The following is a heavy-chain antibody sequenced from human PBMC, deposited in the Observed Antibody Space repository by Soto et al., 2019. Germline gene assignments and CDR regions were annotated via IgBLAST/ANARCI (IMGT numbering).Heavy chain of an antibody. J-gene: IGHJ4*02. CDR3: ARDDPYCSGGSCYSSVDYFDY. Sequence: QVQLVQSGAEVKKPGSSVKVSCKASGGTFSSCTISWVRQAPGQGLEWMGRIIPILGIANYAQKFQGRVTITADKSTSTAYMELSSLRSEDTAVYYCARDDPYCSGGSCYSSVDYFDYWGQGTLVTVSS. D-gene: IGHD2-15*01. V-gene: IGHV1-69*08. CDR2: IIPILGIA. CDR1: GGTFSSCT.